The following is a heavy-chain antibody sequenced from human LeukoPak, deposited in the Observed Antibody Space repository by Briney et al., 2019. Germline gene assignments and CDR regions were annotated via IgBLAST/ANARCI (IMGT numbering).Heavy chain of an antibody. J-gene: IGHJ4*02. Sequence: PGGSLRLSCAASGFTFSSYSMNWVRQAPGKGLEWVSSISSSSSYIYYADSVKGRFTISRDNAKNSLYLQMNSLRVEDTALYYCAKGRGVGATDYWGQGTLVTVSS. CDR2: ISSSSSYI. D-gene: IGHD1-26*01. CDR1: GFTFSSYS. CDR3: AKGRGVGATDY. V-gene: IGHV3-21*04.